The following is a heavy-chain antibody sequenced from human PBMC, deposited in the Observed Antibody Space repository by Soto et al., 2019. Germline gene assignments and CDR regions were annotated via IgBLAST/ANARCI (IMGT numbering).Heavy chain of an antibody. CDR2: FDPEDGET. Sequence: GVSVKVSCKASGYTLTELSMHWVRQAPGKGLEWMGGFDPEDGETIYAQKFQGRVTMTEDTSTDTAYMELSSLRSEDTAVYYCATKGGRYDILTGYYYFDYWGQGTLVTVSS. D-gene: IGHD3-9*01. V-gene: IGHV1-24*01. J-gene: IGHJ4*02. CDR3: ATKGGRYDILTGYYYFDY. CDR1: GYTLTELS.